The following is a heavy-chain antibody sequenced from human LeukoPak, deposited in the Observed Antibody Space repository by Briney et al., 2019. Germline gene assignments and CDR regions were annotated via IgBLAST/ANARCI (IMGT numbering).Heavy chain of an antibody. CDR1: GYSFTSYW. D-gene: IGHD5-18*01. V-gene: IGHV5-10-1*01. CDR2: IDPSDSYT. CDR3: ARHAYSHGSPGLFDY. Sequence: GESLKISCKGSGYSFTSYWISWVRQMPGKGLEWMGKIDPSDSYTNYSPSFQGHITISADKSISTAYLQWSSLKASDTAMYYCARHAYSHGSPGLFDYWGQETLVTVSS. J-gene: IGHJ4*02.